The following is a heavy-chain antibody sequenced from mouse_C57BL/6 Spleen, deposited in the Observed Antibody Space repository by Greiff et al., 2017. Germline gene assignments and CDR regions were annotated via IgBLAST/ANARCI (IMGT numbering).Heavy chain of an antibody. CDR1: GYTFTSYW. J-gene: IGHJ3*01. CDR3: AREGPYYFFAY. D-gene: IGHD1-1*02. Sequence: QVQLQQPGAELVKPGASVKLSCKASGYTFTSYWMHWVKQRPGRGLERIGRLEPNSGGTKYNEKFKCKATLTVDKPSSTAYMQLSRLKSEHSAVYDCAREGPYYFFAYWGQGTLVTVSA. V-gene: IGHV1-72*01. CDR2: LEPNSGGT.